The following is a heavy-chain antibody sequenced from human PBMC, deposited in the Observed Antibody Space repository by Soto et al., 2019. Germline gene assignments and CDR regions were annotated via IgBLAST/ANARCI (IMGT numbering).Heavy chain of an antibody. CDR2: IIPILGSA. CDR3: ASRERVDAFDV. CDR1: GGTIISHA. V-gene: IGHV1-69*01. D-gene: IGHD1-26*01. Sequence: QVQLVQSGAEVKRPGSSVKVSCKASGGTIISHAISWVRQAPGQGLEWLGGIIPILGSANYAQKFQDRLTIIADASTSTTSMELSSLSSDDAAVYYCASRERVDAFDVWGQGTLVTVSS. J-gene: IGHJ3*01.